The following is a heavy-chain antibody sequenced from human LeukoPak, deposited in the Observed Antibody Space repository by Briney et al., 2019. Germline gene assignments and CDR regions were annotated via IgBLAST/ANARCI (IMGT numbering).Heavy chain of an antibody. CDR1: GLILSGYA. CDR2: IGGRGANT. V-gene: IGHV3-23*01. Sequence: GGSLRLSCAGSGLILSGYAVSWVRHAPGKGLEWVTVIGGRGANTFYGEFGEGRFIISRDNSKNKVYLQLNSLRAEATAIYYCAKDSPGYASSWYVDNWGQGTLVTVAS. CDR3: AKDSPGYASSWYVDN. D-gene: IGHD6-13*01. J-gene: IGHJ4*02.